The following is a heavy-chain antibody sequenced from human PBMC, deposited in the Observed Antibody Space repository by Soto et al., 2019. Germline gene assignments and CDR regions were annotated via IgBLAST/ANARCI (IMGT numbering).Heavy chain of an antibody. Sequence: SETLSLTCAVSAYSLSSGGYSWNWIRQPPGKGLEWIGYIYQSGSAFYSPSLKSRVTISVDRSRNQFSLKLSSVTAADTAVYYCARGGGYSYVDFDPWGQGTLVTVSS. J-gene: IGHJ5*02. D-gene: IGHD5-18*01. CDR3: ARGGGYSYVDFDP. CDR1: AYSLSSGGYS. V-gene: IGHV4-30-2*01. CDR2: IYQSGSA.